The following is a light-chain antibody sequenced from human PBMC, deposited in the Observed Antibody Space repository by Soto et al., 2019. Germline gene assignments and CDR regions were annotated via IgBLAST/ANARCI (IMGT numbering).Light chain of an antibody. J-gene: IGKJ1*01. CDR2: GAS. Sequence: EIVLTQSPGTLSLSPGERATLSCRASQSVSSSYLAWYQQTPGQAPGLLIYGASSRATGIPDRFSGSGSGTDFTLTISRLEPEDFAVYYCQQYGSSRTFGQGTKVDIK. V-gene: IGKV3-20*01. CDR1: QSVSSSY. CDR3: QQYGSSRT.